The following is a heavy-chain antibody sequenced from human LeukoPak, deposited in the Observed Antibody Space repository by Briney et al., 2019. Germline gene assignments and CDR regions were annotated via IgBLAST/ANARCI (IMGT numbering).Heavy chain of an antibody. Sequence: QPGGSLRLSCAASGFTFSSYAMSWVRQAPGKGLEWVSAISGSGGSTYYADSVKVRFTISRDNSKNTLYLQMNSLRAEDTAVYYCANLQLSLASSPYWGQGTLVTVSS. CDR3: ANLQLSLASSPY. CDR1: GFTFSSYA. J-gene: IGHJ4*02. V-gene: IGHV3-23*01. D-gene: IGHD5-18*01. CDR2: ISGSGGST.